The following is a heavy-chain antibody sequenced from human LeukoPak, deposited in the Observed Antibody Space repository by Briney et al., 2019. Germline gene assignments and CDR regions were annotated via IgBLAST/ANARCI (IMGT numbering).Heavy chain of an antibody. D-gene: IGHD3-10*01. CDR1: GFIFSNYW. CDR2: IKPDGSEK. CDR3: ARVFPYLYGSGSYYQYYYGMDV. Sequence: GGSLRLSCAASGFIFSNYWMSWVRQAPGKGLEWVANIKPDGSEKYYVDSLKGRFTISRDNAKNSLYLQMNSLRVEDTAVYYCARVFPYLYGSGSYYQYYYGMDVWGQGTTVTVSS. J-gene: IGHJ6*02. V-gene: IGHV3-7*01.